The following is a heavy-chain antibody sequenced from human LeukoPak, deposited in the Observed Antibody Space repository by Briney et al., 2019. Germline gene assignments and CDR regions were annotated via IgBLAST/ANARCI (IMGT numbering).Heavy chain of an antibody. D-gene: IGHD7-27*01. CDR1: GFTFSSYS. J-gene: IGHJ4*02. V-gene: IGHV3-30-3*01. CDR3: ASSPLGMGRDY. Sequence: GRSLRLSCAASGFTFSSYSMHWVRQAPGKGLEWVAVLSSDGNNKYYADSVKDRFTISRDNSKNTLSLQMNSLRAEDTAVYYCASSPLGMGRDYWGQGTLVTVSS. CDR2: LSSDGNNK.